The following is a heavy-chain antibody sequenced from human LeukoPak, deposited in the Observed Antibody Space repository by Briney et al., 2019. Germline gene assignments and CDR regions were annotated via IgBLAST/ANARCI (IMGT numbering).Heavy chain of an antibody. D-gene: IGHD2-21*02. J-gene: IGHJ4*02. CDR1: GGSISSYY. CDR3: ARAAYCGGDCYRQNYFDY. Sequence: SETLSLTCTVSGGSISSYYWSWIRKPAGKGLEWIGRIYTSGSTNCNPSLKSRVTMSVDTSKNQFSLKLSSVTAADTAVYYCARAAYCGGDCYRQNYFDYWGQGTLVTVSS. CDR2: IYTSGST. V-gene: IGHV4-4*07.